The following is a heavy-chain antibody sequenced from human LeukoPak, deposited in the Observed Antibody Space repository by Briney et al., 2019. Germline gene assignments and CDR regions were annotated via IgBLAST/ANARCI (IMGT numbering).Heavy chain of an antibody. CDR3: ARVSIGWYSSDY. Sequence: GGSLRLSCAASGFTFSTYWMHWVRQAPGKGLVWVSRINPDGTTTSYADSVKGRFTISRDNAKDTVYLQMNSLRAEDTAVYYCARVSIGWYSSDYWGQGTLVTVSS. CDR2: INPDGTTT. V-gene: IGHV3-74*01. CDR1: GFTFSTYW. J-gene: IGHJ4*02. D-gene: IGHD6-19*01.